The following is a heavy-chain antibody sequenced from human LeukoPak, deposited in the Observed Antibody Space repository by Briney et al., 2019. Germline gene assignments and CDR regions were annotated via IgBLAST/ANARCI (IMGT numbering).Heavy chain of an antibody. D-gene: IGHD2-15*01. Sequence: SETLSLTCAVYGGSFSGYYWSWIRQPPGKGLEWIGSIYYSGSTYYNPSLKSRVTISVDTSKNQFSLKLSSVTAADTAVYYCARGKWGVVVAATPTFFDYWGQGTLVTVSS. CDR1: GGSFSGYY. J-gene: IGHJ4*02. CDR2: IYYSGST. V-gene: IGHV4-34*01. CDR3: ARGKWGVVVAATPTFFDY.